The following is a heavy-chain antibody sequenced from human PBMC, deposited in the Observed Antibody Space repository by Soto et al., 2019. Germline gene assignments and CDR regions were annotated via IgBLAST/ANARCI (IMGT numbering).Heavy chain of an antibody. V-gene: IGHV1-69*13. Sequence: SVKVSCKASGGTFSSYAMSWVRQAPGQGLEWMGGIIPIFGTANYAQKFQGRVTITADESTSTAYMELSSLRSEDTAVYYCARVGTAMHWFDPWGQGTLVTVSS. CDR2: IIPIFGTA. D-gene: IGHD2-2*01. J-gene: IGHJ5*02. CDR1: GGTFSSYA. CDR3: ARVGTAMHWFDP.